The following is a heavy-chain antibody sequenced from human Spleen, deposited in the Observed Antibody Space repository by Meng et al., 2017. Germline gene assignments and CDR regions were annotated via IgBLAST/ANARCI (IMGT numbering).Heavy chain of an antibody. D-gene: IGHD4-11*01. CDR1: GGSFSDYY. V-gene: IGHV4-34*01. CDR3: ARGPTTMAHDFDY. Sequence: QVTLQRWGAGLLKPSETLSFTCVVSGGSFSDYYWSWIRQPPGKGLEWIGEINHSGSTNYNPSLESRATISVDTSQNNLSLKLSSVTAADSAVYYCARGPTTMAHDFDYWGQGTLVTVSS. J-gene: IGHJ4*02. CDR2: INHSGST.